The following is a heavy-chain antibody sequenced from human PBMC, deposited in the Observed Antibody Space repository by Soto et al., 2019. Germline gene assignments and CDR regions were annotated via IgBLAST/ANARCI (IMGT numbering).Heavy chain of an antibody. CDR2: ISSSSSYI. CDR1: GFTFSSYS. CDR3: ASLIAAAGSDWFDP. D-gene: IGHD6-13*01. J-gene: IGHJ5*02. V-gene: IGHV3-21*01. Sequence: EVQLVESGGGLVKPGGSLRLSCAASGFTFSSYSMNWVRQAPGKGLEWVSSISSSSSYIYYADSVKGRFTISRDNAKNSLYLQMDSLRAEDTAVYYCASLIAAAGSDWFDPWGQGTLVTVSS.